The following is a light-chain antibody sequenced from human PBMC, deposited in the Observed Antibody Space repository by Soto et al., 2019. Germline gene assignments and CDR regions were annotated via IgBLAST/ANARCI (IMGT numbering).Light chain of an antibody. CDR1: QSVSSN. CDR2: GAS. V-gene: IGKV3-15*01. Sequence: EMLMTQSPATLSVSPGERATLSCRASQSVSSNLAWYQQRPGRAPRLLIYGASTRATGIPARFSGSGSGTESPLTTSSLRSEDFAFYYCQQNNRGPLFTFGPGTRVDSK. J-gene: IGKJ3*01. CDR3: QQNNRGPLFT.